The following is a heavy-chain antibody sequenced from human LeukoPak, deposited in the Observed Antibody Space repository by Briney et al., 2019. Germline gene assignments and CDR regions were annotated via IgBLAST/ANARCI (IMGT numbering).Heavy chain of an antibody. CDR1: GFTFSNHA. D-gene: IGHD5-24*01. CDR3: ARAGGGGYNFFDY. V-gene: IGHV3-30*09. Sequence: SGGSLRLSCAASGFTFSNHAMHWVRQAPGKGLEWVAVISYDGNNGFYADSVKGRFAISRDNSKNTLYLQMISLGAGDTAVYYCARAGGGGYNFFDYWGQGILVTVSS. J-gene: IGHJ4*02. CDR2: ISYDGNNG.